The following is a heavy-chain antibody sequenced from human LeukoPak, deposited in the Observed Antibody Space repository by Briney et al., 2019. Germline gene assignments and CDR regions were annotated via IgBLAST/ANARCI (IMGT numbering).Heavy chain of an antibody. CDR2: ISSSSSTI. Sequence: GGSLRLSCAASGFTFSSYGMHWVRQAPGKGLEWVSYISSSSSTIYYADSVKGRFTISRDDAKNSLYLQMNGLRAEDTAVYYCAREYYFDYWGQGTLVTVSS. CDR3: AREYYFDY. V-gene: IGHV3-48*01. CDR1: GFTFSSYG. J-gene: IGHJ4*02.